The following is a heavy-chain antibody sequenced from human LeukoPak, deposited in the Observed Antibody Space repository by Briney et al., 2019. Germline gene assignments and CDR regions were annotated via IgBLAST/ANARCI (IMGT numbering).Heavy chain of an antibody. CDR3: ARLEPTTHALDP. CDR1: GFTFSSYA. V-gene: IGHV3-30*04. J-gene: IGHJ5*02. Sequence: QPGRSLRLSCAASGFTFSSYAMHWVRQAPGKGLEWVAVISYDGSNKYYADSVKGRFTISRDNSKNTLYLQMNSLRAEDTAVYYCARLEPTTHALDPWGQGTLVTVSS. CDR2: ISYDGSNK. D-gene: IGHD1-1*01.